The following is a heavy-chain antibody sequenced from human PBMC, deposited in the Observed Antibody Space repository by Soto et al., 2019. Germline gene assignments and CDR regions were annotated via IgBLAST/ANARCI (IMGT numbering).Heavy chain of an antibody. D-gene: IGHD6-6*01. V-gene: IGHV1-69*02. CDR1: GGTFSSYT. Sequence: ASVKVSCKASGGTFSSYTISWVRQAPGQGLEWMGRIIPILGIANYAQKFQGRVTITADKSTSTAYMELSSLRSEDTAVYYCARNSDSSSSLSYYYYMDVWGKGTTVTVSS. CDR2: IIPILGIA. CDR3: ARNSDSSSSLSYYYYMDV. J-gene: IGHJ6*03.